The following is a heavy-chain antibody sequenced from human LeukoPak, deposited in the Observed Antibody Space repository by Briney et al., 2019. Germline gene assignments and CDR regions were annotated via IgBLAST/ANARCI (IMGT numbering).Heavy chain of an antibody. V-gene: IGHV3-23*01. CDR3: AKQGRGLAAAYFDF. CDR1: GFTFSTYG. Sequence: GGSLRLSCAASGFTFSTYGMSWVRQAPGKGLEWVSAISSSGFSTYYADSVKGRFTTSRDNSKNTLYLQMNSLRAEDTAVYYCAKQGRGLAAAYFDFWGQGTLVTVSS. CDR2: ISSSGFST. J-gene: IGHJ4*02. D-gene: IGHD6-13*01.